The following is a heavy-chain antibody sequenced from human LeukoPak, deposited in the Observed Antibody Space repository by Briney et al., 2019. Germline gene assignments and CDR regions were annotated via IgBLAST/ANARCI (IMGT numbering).Heavy chain of an antibody. CDR3: VRDPSYGSSWYYYMDV. J-gene: IGHJ6*03. Sequence: GGSLRLSCAASGFTFSSYSMSWVRQAPGKGLEWVANIKQDGSEKYYVDSVKGRFTISRDNAKNSMYLQMDSLRVEDTAVYYCVRDPSYGSSWYYYMDVWGKGTTVTVSS. D-gene: IGHD6-13*01. CDR2: IKQDGSEK. V-gene: IGHV3-7*01. CDR1: GFTFSSYS.